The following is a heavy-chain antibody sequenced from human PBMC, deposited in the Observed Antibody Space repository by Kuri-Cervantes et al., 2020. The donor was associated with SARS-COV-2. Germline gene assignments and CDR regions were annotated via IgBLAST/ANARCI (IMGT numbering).Heavy chain of an antibody. J-gene: IGHJ6*03. CDR3: ARRAYGEEVDYYYMDV. V-gene: IGHV5-51*01. CDR1: GYSFTNYW. CDR2: IYPGDSDT. D-gene: IGHD4-17*01. Sequence: GESLKISCKGSGYSFTNYWIGWVRQMPGKGLEWVGIIYPGDSDTRYSPSFQGQVTISADKSINTAFLQWSGLKASDTAIYYCARRAYGEEVDYYYMDVWGKGTAVTVSS.